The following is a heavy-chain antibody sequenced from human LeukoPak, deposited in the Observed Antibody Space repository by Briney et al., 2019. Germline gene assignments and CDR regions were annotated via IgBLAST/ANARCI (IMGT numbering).Heavy chain of an antibody. Sequence: GGSLRLSCSAARFTFSTYAMDWVAPAQGKGLEWVTATSGSAARTSHAYSVKGRFTISRDNSKNTLYLQMNSLRGEDTAVYYCVKAKEDYGDSAVDYWVQGTLVTVSS. CDR1: RFTFSTYA. D-gene: IGHD4-17*01. CDR2: TSGSAART. J-gene: IGHJ4*02. CDR3: VKAKEDYGDSAVDY. V-gene: IGHV3-23*01.